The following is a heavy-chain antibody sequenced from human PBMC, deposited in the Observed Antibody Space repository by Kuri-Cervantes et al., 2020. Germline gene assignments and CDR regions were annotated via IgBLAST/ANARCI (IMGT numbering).Heavy chain of an antibody. Sequence: GESLKSPCAASGFTFSSYAMSWVRQAPGKGLEWVSAISGSGGSTYYADSVKGRFTISRDNSKNTLYLQMNSLRAEDTAVYYCAKDSLEYSSSARDYWGEGTLVTVSS. J-gene: IGHJ4*02. CDR3: AKDSLEYSSSARDY. D-gene: IGHD6-6*01. V-gene: IGHV3-23*01. CDR1: GFTFSSYA. CDR2: ISGSGGST.